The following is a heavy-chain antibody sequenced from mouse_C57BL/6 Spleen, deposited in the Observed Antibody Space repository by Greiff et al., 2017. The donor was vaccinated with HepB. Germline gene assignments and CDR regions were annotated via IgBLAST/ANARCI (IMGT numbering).Heavy chain of an antibody. J-gene: IGHJ2*01. V-gene: IGHV1-63*01. CDR2: IYPGGGYT. Sequence: QVQLQQSGAELVRPGTSVKMSCKASGYTFTNYWIGWAKQRPGHGLEWIGDIYPGGGYTNYNEKFKGKATLTADKSSSTAYMQFSSLTSEDSAIYYCARTTAHYFDYWGQGTTLTVSS. CDR3: ARTTAHYFDY. D-gene: IGHD1-2*01. CDR1: GYTFTNYW.